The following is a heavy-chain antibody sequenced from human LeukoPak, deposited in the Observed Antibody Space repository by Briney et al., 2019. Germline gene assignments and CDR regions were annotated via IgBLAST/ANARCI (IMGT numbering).Heavy chain of an antibody. CDR1: GGSISSGSYY. CDR3: ARLLDPGIAVAGEGYFDY. D-gene: IGHD6-19*01. V-gene: IGHV4-61*02. J-gene: IGHJ4*02. Sequence: PSETLSLTCTVSGGSISSGSYYWSWIRQPAGKGLEWIGRIYTSGSTNYNPSLKSRVTISVDTSKNQFSLKLSSVTAADTAVYYCARLLDPGIAVAGEGYFDYWGQGTLVTVSS. CDR2: IYTSGST.